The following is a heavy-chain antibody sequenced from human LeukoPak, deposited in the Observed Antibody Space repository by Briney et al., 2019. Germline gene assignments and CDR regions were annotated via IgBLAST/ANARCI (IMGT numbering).Heavy chain of an antibody. Sequence: PGGSLRLSCAASGFTFSSYYMHWVRQAPGNGLVWVSRIKSDGSVTGYADSVKGRFTISRDNAKNTVYLQMNSLRAEDTAVYYCARDWIDRGTFDPWGQGTLVTVSS. CDR2: IKSDGSVT. CDR3: ARDWIDRGTFDP. V-gene: IGHV3-74*01. J-gene: IGHJ5*02. D-gene: IGHD2-2*03. CDR1: GFTFSSYY.